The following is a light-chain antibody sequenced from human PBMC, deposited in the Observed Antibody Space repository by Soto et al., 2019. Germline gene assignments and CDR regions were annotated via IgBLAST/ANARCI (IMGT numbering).Light chain of an antibody. CDR3: QQYYSTPT. V-gene: IGKV4-1*01. CDR1: QSVLYSSNNKNY. J-gene: IGKJ1*01. Sequence: DIVMTQSPDSLAVSLGERATINCKSSQSVLYSSNNKNYLAWYQQKPGQPPKLLIYWASTREYGVHDRFSGRGSGTDFTLTISSLQAEDVAVYYCQQYYSTPTFGQGTKVEIK. CDR2: WAS.